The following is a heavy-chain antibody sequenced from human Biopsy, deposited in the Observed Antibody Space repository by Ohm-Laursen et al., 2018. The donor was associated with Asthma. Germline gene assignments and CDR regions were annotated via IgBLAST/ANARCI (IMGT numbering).Heavy chain of an antibody. CDR1: GYTFTGYY. V-gene: IGHV1-2*06. J-gene: IGHJ4*02. D-gene: IGHD2-21*01. CDR2: INPNSGGT. CDR3: ARSFVLGIPDY. Sequence: ASVKVSCKASGYTFTGYYMHWVRQAPGQGLEWMGRINPNSGGTNYAQKFQGRVTMTRDTSISTAYMELSRPRSDDTAVYYCARSFVLGIPDYWGQGTLVTVSS.